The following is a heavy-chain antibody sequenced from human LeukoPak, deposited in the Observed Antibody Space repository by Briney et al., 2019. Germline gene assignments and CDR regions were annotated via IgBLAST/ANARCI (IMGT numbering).Heavy chain of an antibody. CDR1: GGSITSSSYY. D-gene: IGHD1-26*01. V-gene: IGHV4-39*07. CDR3: VREGDVLGATIDS. Sequence: SETLSLTCTVSGGSITSSSYYWGCIRQPPGKGLECIGSISHSGTTYYNPSLKSRITISLDTSKNQFSLKLRSVTAADTAFYYCVREGDVLGATIDSWGQGTLVTVSS. CDR2: ISHSGTT. J-gene: IGHJ4*02.